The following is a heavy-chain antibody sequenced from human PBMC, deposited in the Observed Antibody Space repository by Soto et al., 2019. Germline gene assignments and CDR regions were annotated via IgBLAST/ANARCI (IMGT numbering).Heavy chain of an antibody. J-gene: IGHJ4*02. V-gene: IGHV3-7*04. CDR3: ARIGYSSSSLDF. D-gene: IGHD5-18*01. Sequence: VQLVESGGGLVQPGGSLRLSCAASGFTYSSYWMTWVRQAPGKGLEWVTNIKQDGSQKYYVDSLKGRLTVYRDNAKNSLFLQINSLRAEDTAVYYCARIGYSSSSLDFWGQGTLVTVSS. CDR2: IKQDGSQK. CDR1: GFTYSSYW.